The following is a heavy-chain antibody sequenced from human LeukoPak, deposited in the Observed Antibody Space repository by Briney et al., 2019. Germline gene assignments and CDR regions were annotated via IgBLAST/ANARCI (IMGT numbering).Heavy chain of an antibody. J-gene: IGHJ4*02. CDR1: GYSFTSYW. CDR2: IYPGDSDT. Sequence: GESLKISCKGSGYSFTSYWIGWVRQMPGKGLEWMGIIYPGDSDTRYSPSLQGQVTISADKSISTAYLQWSSLKASDTAMYYCARDSSGYYDSEYYFDYWGQGTLVTVSS. V-gene: IGHV5-51*01. D-gene: IGHD3-22*01. CDR3: ARDSSGYYDSEYYFDY.